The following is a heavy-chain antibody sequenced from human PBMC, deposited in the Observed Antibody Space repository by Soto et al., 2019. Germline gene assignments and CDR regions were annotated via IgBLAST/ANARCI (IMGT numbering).Heavy chain of an antibody. Sequence: ASVKVSCKASGYTFTSYGISWVRQAPGQGLEWMGWISAYNGNTNYAQKLQGRVTMTTDTSTSTAYMELRSLRSDDTAVYYCARDSKRRDSSWYVYWGQGTLVTVSS. J-gene: IGHJ4*02. D-gene: IGHD6-13*01. CDR2: ISAYNGNT. V-gene: IGHV1-18*01. CDR1: GYTFTSYG. CDR3: ARDSKRRDSSWYVY.